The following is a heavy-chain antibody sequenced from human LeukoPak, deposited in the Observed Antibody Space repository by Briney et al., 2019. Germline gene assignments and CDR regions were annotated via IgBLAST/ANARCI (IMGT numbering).Heavy chain of an antibody. CDR1: GYTFTSYD. J-gene: IGHJ4*02. Sequence: ASVKVSCKASGYTFTSYDINWVRQATGQGLEWMGWMNPNSGNTGYAQKFQGRVTMTRNTSISTAYMELSSLRSEVTAVYYCARGTGYCTNGVCYNDFDYWGQGTLVTVSS. V-gene: IGHV1-8*01. CDR2: MNPNSGNT. D-gene: IGHD2-8*01. CDR3: ARGTGYCTNGVCYNDFDY.